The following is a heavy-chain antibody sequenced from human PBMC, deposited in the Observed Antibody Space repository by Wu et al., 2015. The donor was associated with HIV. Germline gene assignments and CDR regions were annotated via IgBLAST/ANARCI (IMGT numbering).Heavy chain of an antibody. V-gene: IGHV1-69*14. J-gene: IGHJ6*03. D-gene: IGHD3-10*01. CDR1: GGTFSSYA. Sequence: QVQLVQSGAEVKKPGSSVKVSCKASGGTFSSYAISWVRQAPGQGLEWMGGIIPIFGTTHYAQKFQGRVNFSADISTSTAYMEMSSLKSEDTAFYYCARVKLSGESYFYYMDVWGKGTTVIVSS. CDR2: IIPIFGTT. CDR3: ARVKLSGESYFYYMDV.